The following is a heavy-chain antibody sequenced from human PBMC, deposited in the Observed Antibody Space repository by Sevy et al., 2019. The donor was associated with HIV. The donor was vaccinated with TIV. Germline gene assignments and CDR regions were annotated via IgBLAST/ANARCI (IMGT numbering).Heavy chain of an antibody. V-gene: IGHV3-23*01. Sequence: GGSLRLSCAASGFTFSTYAMHWVRQAPGKGLEWVSAISSSGGSPYYADSVGGRFTISRDNSKNTLYLQLSSLRAEDTAVYYCAKSVVPAARSGFDYWGQGILVTVSS. J-gene: IGHJ4*02. CDR1: GFTFSTYA. CDR3: AKSVVPAARSGFDY. CDR2: ISSSGGSP. D-gene: IGHD2-2*01.